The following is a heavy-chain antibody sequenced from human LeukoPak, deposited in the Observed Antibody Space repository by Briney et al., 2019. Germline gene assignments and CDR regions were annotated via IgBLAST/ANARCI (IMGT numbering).Heavy chain of an antibody. V-gene: IGHV3-23*01. CDR1: GFTFSSYA. J-gene: IGHJ4*02. CDR3: AKWNKRWLQLSFLDY. Sequence: GASLRLSCAASGFTFSSYAMSWVRQAPGKGLEWVSAISGSGGSTYYADSVKGRFTISRDNSKNTLYLQMSSLRAEDTAVYYCAKWNKRWLQLSFLDYWGQGTLVTVSS. D-gene: IGHD5-24*01. CDR2: ISGSGGST.